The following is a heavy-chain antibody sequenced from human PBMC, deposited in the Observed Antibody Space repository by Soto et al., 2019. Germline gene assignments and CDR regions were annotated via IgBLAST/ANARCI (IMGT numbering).Heavy chain of an antibody. J-gene: IGHJ4*02. CDR1: GYNFNQYY. Sequence: QVQLMQSGAEVRKPGASVRLSCETSGYNFNQYYIHWVRQAPGQGLEWMGIINLRGGTTEYAHKFRGRVTVTGDTSTKTAYMELRSLRSEDTAMYFCARGPEDGDVPRWDYWGQGTLVTVSS. CDR3: ARGPEDGDVPRWDY. D-gene: IGHD4-17*01. V-gene: IGHV1-46*02. CDR2: INLRGGTT.